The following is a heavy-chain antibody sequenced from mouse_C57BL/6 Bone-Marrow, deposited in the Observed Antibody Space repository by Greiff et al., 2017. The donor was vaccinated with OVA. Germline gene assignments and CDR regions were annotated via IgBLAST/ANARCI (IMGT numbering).Heavy chain of an antibody. D-gene: IGHD4-1*01. V-gene: IGHV5-6*01. J-gene: IGHJ4*01. CDR2: ISSAGSYT. Sequence: EVKLQESGGDLVKPGGSLKLSCAASGFTFSSYGMSWVRQTPDKRLEWVATISSAGSYTYYPDSVKGRFTISRDNAKNTLYLQMSSLKSEDTAMYYCARLGRGVDYWGQGTSVTVSS. CDR1: GFTFSSYG. CDR3: ARLGRGVDY.